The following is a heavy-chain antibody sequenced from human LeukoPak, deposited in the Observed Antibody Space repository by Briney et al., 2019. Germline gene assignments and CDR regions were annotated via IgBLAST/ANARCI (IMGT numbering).Heavy chain of an antibody. V-gene: IGHV4-39*01. J-gene: IGHJ4*02. CDR2: IYYSGTT. CDR3: ARLRFDFWSGYTHPYFDY. D-gene: IGHD3-3*01. CDR1: GGSISSSSYS. Sequence: SETLSLTCTVSGGSISSSSYSWGWIRQPPGKGLEWIGSIYYSGTTYYNPSLKSRVTISVDTSKIQFSLNLISVAATDTAVYFCARLRFDFWSGYTHPYFDYWGQGTLVTVSS.